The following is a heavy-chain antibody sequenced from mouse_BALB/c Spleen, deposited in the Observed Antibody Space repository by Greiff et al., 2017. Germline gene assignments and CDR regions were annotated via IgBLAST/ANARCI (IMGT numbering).Heavy chain of an antibody. CDR3: TRGSTMITTAWFAY. CDR2: IDPETGGT. CDR1: GYTFTDYE. Sequence: VQLQQSGAELVRPGASVTLSCKASGYTFTDYEMHWVKQTPVHGLEWIGAIDPETGGTAYNQKFKGKATLTADKSSSTAYMELRSLTSEDSAVYYCTRGSTMITTAWFAYWGQGTLVTVSA. J-gene: IGHJ3*01. D-gene: IGHD2-4*01. V-gene: IGHV1-15*01.